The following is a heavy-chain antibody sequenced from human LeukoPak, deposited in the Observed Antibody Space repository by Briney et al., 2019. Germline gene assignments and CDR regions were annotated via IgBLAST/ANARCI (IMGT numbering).Heavy chain of an antibody. CDR2: ISGSGGST. D-gene: IGHD3-3*01. J-gene: IGHJ4*02. V-gene: IGHV3-23*01. CDR1: GFTFSNYA. Sequence: GGSLRLSCAASGFTFSNYAMAWVRQAPGKGLEWVSAISGSGGSTYYADSVKGRFTISRDNSKNTLYLQMNSLRAEDTAVYYCAKGTDFWSGYYSDYWGQGTLVTVSS. CDR3: AKGTDFWSGYYSDY.